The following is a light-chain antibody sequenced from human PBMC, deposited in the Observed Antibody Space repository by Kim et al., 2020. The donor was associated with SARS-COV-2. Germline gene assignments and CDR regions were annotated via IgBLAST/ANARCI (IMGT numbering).Light chain of an antibody. J-gene: IGLJ2*01. CDR2: RDS. V-gene: IGLV3-9*01. CDR3: QVWDSSTGV. CDR1: TIGRKN. Sequence: VHLEQTARIPCGRNTIGRKNVHWYQQKPGQAPVLVIYRDSNRPSGIPERFSGSNSGNTATLTISRARAGDEADYYCQVWDSSTGVFGGGTQLSVL.